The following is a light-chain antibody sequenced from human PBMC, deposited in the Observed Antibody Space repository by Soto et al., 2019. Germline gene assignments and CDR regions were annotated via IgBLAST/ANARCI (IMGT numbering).Light chain of an antibody. CDR2: DVS. Sequence: LTQPASVSGSPGQSITISCTGTSSDVGGYNYVSWYQQHPGKAPKLMIYDVSNRPSGVSNRFSGSKSGNTASLTISGLQAEDEADYYCSSYTSSSTPYVFGPGTKVTVL. CDR3: SSYTSSSTPYV. J-gene: IGLJ1*01. V-gene: IGLV2-14*01. CDR1: SSDVGGYNY.